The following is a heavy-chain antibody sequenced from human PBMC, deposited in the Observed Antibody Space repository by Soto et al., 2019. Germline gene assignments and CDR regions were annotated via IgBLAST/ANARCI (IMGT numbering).Heavy chain of an antibody. CDR3: LPVSAVLLNRSSDL. D-gene: IGHD3-9*01. V-gene: IGHV3-23*01. Sequence: RWVFQTPGKGLEWVSAISGSGGSTYYADSVKGRFTISRDNSKNTLYLQMNSLIQAEDGIRYCLPVSAVLLNRSSDL. J-gene: IGHJ2*01. CDR2: ISGSGGST.